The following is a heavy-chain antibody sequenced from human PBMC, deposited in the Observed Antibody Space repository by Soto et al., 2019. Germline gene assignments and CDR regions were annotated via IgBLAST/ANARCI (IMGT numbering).Heavy chain of an antibody. J-gene: IGHJ5*02. V-gene: IGHV1-3*04. D-gene: IGHD1-7*01. Sequence: ASVKVSCKASGDTFTNTVIHWLRQAPGQTLELMGWIHTDKGNTKSSQKFEARVTLTRDTATSTAYIELNCLRSDDTAVYYCAREPIWTYTWNYARLNYLDPWGQGTLVTVSS. CDR1: GDTFTNTV. CDR3: AREPIWTYTWNYARLNYLDP. CDR2: IHTDKGNT.